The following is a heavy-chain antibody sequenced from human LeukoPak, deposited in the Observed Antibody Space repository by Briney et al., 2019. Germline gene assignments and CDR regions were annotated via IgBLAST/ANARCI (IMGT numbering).Heavy chain of an antibody. D-gene: IGHD1-26*01. Sequence: SETLSLTCTVSGYSISSNYYWGWIRQPPGKGLEWIGSIYHSGSTYYNPSLKSRVTISVDTSKNQFSLKLSSVTAADTAVYYCARLRRVGATPFDYWGQGTLVTVSS. J-gene: IGHJ4*02. V-gene: IGHV4-38-2*02. CDR1: GYSISSNYY. CDR2: IYHSGST. CDR3: ARLRRVGATPFDY.